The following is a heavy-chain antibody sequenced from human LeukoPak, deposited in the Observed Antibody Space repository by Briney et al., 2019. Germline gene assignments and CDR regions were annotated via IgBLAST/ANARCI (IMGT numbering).Heavy chain of an antibody. J-gene: IGHJ4*02. CDR2: ISYDGSNK. D-gene: IGHD3-22*01. V-gene: IGHV3-30-3*01. Sequence: GGSLRLSCAASGFTFSSYAMHWVRQAPGKGLEWVAVISYDGSNKYYADSVKGRFTISRDNSKNTLYLQMNSLRAEDTAVYYCAREGGYDSSGYSTPNDYWGQGTLVTVSS. CDR1: GFTFSSYA. CDR3: AREGGYDSSGYSTPNDY.